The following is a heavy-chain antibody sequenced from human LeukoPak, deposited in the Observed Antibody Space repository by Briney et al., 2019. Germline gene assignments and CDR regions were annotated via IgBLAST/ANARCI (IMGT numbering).Heavy chain of an antibody. CDR2: NFFHDGST. V-gene: IGHV1-46*02. J-gene: IGHJ4*02. Sequence: ASVKVSCKTSGYSFNSHHVHWVRQAPGQGLDWMGINFFHDGSTSNTQKFQGRVTITRDTSASTAYMELSSLRSEDTAVYYCARDKLGYFDYWGQGTLVTVPS. CDR1: GYSFNSHH. D-gene: IGHD3-10*01. CDR3: ARDKLGYFDY.